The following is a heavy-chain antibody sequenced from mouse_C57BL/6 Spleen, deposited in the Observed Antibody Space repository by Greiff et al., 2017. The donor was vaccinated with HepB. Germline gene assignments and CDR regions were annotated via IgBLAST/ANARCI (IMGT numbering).Heavy chain of an antibody. CDR1: GFNIKDYY. J-gene: IGHJ1*03. CDR2: IDPEDGDT. D-gene: IGHD1-1*01. Sequence: VHVKQSGAELVRPGASVKLSCTASGFNIKDYYMHWVKQRPEQGLEWIGRIDPEDGDTEYAPKFQGKATMTADTSSNTAYLQLSSLTSEDTAVYYCTTNYYGSSVQGYFDVWGTGTTVTVSS. CDR3: TTNYYGSSVQGYFDV. V-gene: IGHV14-1*01.